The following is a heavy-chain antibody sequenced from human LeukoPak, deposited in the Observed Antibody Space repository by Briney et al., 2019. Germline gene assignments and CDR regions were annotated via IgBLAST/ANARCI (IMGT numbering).Heavy chain of an antibody. V-gene: IGHV4-39*01. CDR1: GGSISSSSYY. Sequence: SETLSLTCTVSGGSISSSSYYWGWIRQPPGKGLEWIGNIYYSGSTYYNPSLKSRVTISVDTSKNQFSLKLSSVTAADTAVYYCAISQGSADPYYYGMDVWGQGTTVTVSS. J-gene: IGHJ6*02. D-gene: IGHD3-3*02. CDR3: AISQGSADPYYYGMDV. CDR2: IYYSGST.